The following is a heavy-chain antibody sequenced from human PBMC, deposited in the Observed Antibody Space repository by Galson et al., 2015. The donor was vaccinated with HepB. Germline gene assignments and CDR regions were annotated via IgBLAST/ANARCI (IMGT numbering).Heavy chain of an antibody. D-gene: IGHD4-11*01. V-gene: IGHV3-33*08. Sequence: SLRLSCAASGFTFSSYWMHWVRQAPGKGLEWVAVIWYDGSNKYYADSVKGRFTISRDNSKNTLYLQMNSLRAEDTAVYYCARDPARSTVTAPFDFWGQGTLVTVSS. CDR3: ARDPARSTVTAPFDF. CDR2: IWYDGSNK. J-gene: IGHJ4*02. CDR1: GFTFSSYW.